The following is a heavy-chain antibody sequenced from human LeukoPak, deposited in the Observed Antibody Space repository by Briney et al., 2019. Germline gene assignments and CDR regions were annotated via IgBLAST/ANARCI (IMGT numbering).Heavy chain of an antibody. Sequence: GGSLRLSCAASEFIFSSYGIHWVRQAPGKGLEWVAVVSYDGNNKYYADSVNGRFTISRDNSKNTLYLQMNSLRAEDTAVYYCAREAIVGLGWFDPWGQGTLVTVSS. CDR1: EFIFSSYG. CDR3: AREAIVGLGWFDP. J-gene: IGHJ5*02. D-gene: IGHD2-15*01. CDR2: VSYDGNNK. V-gene: IGHV3-30*03.